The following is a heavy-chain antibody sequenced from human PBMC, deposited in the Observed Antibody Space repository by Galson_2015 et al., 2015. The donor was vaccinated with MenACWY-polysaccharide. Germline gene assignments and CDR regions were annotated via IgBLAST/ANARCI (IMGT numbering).Heavy chain of an antibody. J-gene: IGHJ4*01. CDR2: RNPNSGNT. Sequence: SVKVGGKASGYSVNSYDINWGRQATGQGLEWMGWRNPNSGNTGYAQKLQGRVTMTRDTSINTADMELSSLTSEDTAVYYCARWTSRGNPDGYLDYWGHGTQVTVSS. CDR1: GYSVNSYD. V-gene: IGHV1-8*01. CDR3: ARWTSRGNPDGYLDY. D-gene: IGHD2/OR15-2a*01.